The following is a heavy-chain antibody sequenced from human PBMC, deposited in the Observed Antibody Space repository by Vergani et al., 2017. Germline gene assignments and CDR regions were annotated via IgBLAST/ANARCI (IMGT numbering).Heavy chain of an antibody. CDR1: GFTFSSHA. V-gene: IGHV3-23*04. J-gene: IGHJ4*02. D-gene: IGHD5-24*01. CDR3: GRGSDNYN. Sequence: EVQLVESGGGVLQPGGSLRLSCVASGFTFSSHARSWVRQGHGQGLEWVSSIKNTGDSTHYADSVKGRLTISRDNSKNTLYLQTNRLIVEDTAVYYCGRGSDNYNWGQGTLVTVSS. CDR2: IKNTGDST.